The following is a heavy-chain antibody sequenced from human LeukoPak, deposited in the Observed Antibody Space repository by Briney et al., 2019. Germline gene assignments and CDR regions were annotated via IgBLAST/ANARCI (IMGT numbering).Heavy chain of an antibody. CDR1: VGSISSYY. Sequence: SETLSLTCTVSVGSISSYYWSWIRQPPGKGLEWIGYIYNSGSPNYNPSLKSRLTISVDTSKNQFSLKLSSVTAADTAVYYCARHEYTSSFWFDPWGQGTLVTVSS. CDR2: IYNSGSP. J-gene: IGHJ5*02. V-gene: IGHV4-59*08. CDR3: ARHEYTSSFWFDP. D-gene: IGHD6-6*01.